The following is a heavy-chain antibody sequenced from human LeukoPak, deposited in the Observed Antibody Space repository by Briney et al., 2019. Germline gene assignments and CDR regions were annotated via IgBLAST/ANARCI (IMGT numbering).Heavy chain of an antibody. CDR3: ARAQDYAGAFDI. V-gene: IGHV3-30*04. CDR1: GFTFSSYA. Sequence: PGGSLRLSCAASGFTFSSYAMHWVRQAPGKGLEWVAVISYDGSNKYYADSVKGRFTISRDNSKNTLYLQMNSLRAEDTAMYYCARAQDYAGAFDIWGQGTMVTVSS. J-gene: IGHJ3*02. D-gene: IGHD3-16*01. CDR2: ISYDGSNK.